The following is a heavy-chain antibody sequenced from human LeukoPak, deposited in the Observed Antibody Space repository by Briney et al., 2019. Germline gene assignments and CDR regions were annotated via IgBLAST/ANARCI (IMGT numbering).Heavy chain of an antibody. CDR2: IYSSGSA. D-gene: IGHD2-21*01. J-gene: IGHJ4*02. Sequence: KTSETLSLTCAVSGGSISSGGYSWNWIRQHPGKGLEWIGYIYSSGSAYYNPSLKSRVTISVDRSENQFSLKLTSMTAADTAMYYCARGAVYCGGDCYDYWGQGTLVTVSS. CDR1: GGSISSGGYS. CDR3: ARGAVYCGGDCYDY. V-gene: IGHV4-31*11.